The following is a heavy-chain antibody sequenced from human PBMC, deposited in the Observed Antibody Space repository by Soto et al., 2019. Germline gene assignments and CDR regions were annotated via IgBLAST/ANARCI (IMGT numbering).Heavy chain of an antibody. J-gene: IGHJ4*02. CDR2: ISAYNGNT. V-gene: IGHV1-18*01. CDR3: ARDPVLRYFDWLPYFDY. D-gene: IGHD3-9*01. Sequence: ASVKVSCKASGYTFTSYGISWVRQAPGQGLEWMGWISAYNGNTNYAQKLQGRVTMTTDTPTSTAYMELRSLRSDDTAVYYCARDPVLRYFDWLPYFDYWGQGTLVTVSS. CDR1: GYTFTSYG.